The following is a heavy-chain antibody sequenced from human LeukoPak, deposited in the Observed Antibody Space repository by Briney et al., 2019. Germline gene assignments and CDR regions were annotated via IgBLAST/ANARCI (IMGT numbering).Heavy chain of an antibody. CDR3: ARSYSYVSSGHFDY. CDR2: ISGSGGST. CDR1: GFTFSSYA. D-gene: IGHD3-22*01. Sequence: GGSLRLSCAASGFTFSSYAMSWVRQAPGKGLEWVSAISGSGGSTYYADSVKGRFTISRDNSKNTLYLQMNSLRAEDTAVYYCARSYSYVSSGHFDYWGQGALVTVSS. V-gene: IGHV3-23*01. J-gene: IGHJ4*02.